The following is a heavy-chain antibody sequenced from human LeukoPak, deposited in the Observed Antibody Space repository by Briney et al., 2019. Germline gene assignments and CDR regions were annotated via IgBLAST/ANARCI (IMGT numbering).Heavy chain of an antibody. D-gene: IGHD3-10*01. CDR3: TREAFNYASGQ. Sequence: GGSLRLSCAASGFTFGDYYMSWIRQAPGKGLEWVSYISSSGSTIYYADSVKGRFTISRDNAKNSLYLQMNSLRAEDTAIYYCTREAFNYASGQWAQGSLVTVSS. CDR1: GFTFGDYY. V-gene: IGHV3-11*04. J-gene: IGHJ4*02. CDR2: ISSSGSTI.